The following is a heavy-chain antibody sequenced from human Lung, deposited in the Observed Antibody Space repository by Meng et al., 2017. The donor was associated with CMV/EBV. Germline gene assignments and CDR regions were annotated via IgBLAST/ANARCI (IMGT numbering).Heavy chain of an antibody. CDR3: AKVRVGHCSSTSCDDY. CDR1: GFTFSSYG. Sequence: GESLKISCAASGFTFSSYGMHWVRQAPSKGLEWVAFIRYDGSNKYYADSVKGRFTISRDNSKNTLYLQMNSLRAEDTAVYYCAKVRVGHCSSTSCDDYWGQGTXVTVDS. D-gene: IGHD2-2*01. V-gene: IGHV3-30*02. CDR2: IRYDGSNK. J-gene: IGHJ4*02.